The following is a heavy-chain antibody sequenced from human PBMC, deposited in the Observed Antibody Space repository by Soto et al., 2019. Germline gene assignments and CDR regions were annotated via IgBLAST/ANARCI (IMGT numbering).Heavy chain of an antibody. CDR3: ARQAARSYIDS. J-gene: IGHJ4*02. CDR2: IDSRGRTL. Sequence: GGSLRLSCVASGFTFSYYSMSWIRQAPGKGLEWLAFIDSRGRTLSYADSVRGRFTISRDNAENSVYLQMDSLRADDTAVYYCARQAARSYIDSWGQGNSVTVSS. D-gene: IGHD6-6*01. CDR1: GFTFSYYS. V-gene: IGHV3-11*01.